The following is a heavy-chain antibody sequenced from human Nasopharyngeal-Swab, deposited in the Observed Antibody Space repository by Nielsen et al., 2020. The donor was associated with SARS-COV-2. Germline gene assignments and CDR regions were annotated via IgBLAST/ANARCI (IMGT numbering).Heavy chain of an antibody. CDR1: GFTFSTYE. D-gene: IGHD3-10*01. J-gene: IGHJ4*02. V-gene: IGHV3-48*03. CDR2: ISGTASTI. Sequence: GESLKISCAASGFTFSTYEMNWVRQTPGTGLEWVSYISGTASTIYYADSVKGRFTISRDNAKNSLYLHMNSLTAEDTAIYYCARVDLALSNYFDYWGQGTLVTVSS. CDR3: ARVDLALSNYFDY.